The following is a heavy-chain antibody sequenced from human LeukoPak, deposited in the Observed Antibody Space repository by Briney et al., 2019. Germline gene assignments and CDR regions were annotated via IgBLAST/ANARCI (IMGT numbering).Heavy chain of an antibody. J-gene: IGHJ4*02. CDR3: ARLWLVQGFDY. Sequence: SETLSLTCTVSGGSISSSSYYWGWIRQPPGKGREWIGSIYYSGSTYYNPSLKSRVTISVDTSKNQFSLKLSSVTAADTAVYYCARLWLVQGFDYWGQGTLVTVSS. V-gene: IGHV4-39*01. CDR2: IYYSGST. CDR1: GGSISSSSYY. D-gene: IGHD6-19*01.